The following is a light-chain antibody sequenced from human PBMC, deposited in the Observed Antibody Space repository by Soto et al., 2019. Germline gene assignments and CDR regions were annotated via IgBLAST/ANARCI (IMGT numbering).Light chain of an antibody. CDR1: SSNIGINY. Sequence: QSVLTQPPSASGTPGQRVTISCSGSSSNIGINYVYWYQQRPGTAPKLLIYTNDQRPSGVPDRFSGSKSGTSASLAISGLRSEDEGDYYCAVWDDSLSAHVFGTGTKVTVL. CDR3: AVWDDSLSAHV. CDR2: TND. J-gene: IGLJ1*01. V-gene: IGLV1-47*02.